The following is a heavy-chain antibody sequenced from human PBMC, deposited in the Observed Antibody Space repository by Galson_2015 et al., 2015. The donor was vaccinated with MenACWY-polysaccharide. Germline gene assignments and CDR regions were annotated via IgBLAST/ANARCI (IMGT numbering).Heavy chain of an antibody. CDR2: ISYDGSDK. CDR1: GFTFGTYA. Sequence: SLRLSCAASGFTFGTYAIHWVRQAPGKGLEWVAVISYDGSDKYYADSVKGRFTISRDNSQNTLSLQMNSLRAEDTAVYYCARSYCDRITCYGMDVWGQGTTVTVSS. V-gene: IGHV3-30-3*01. CDR3: ARSYCDRITCYGMDV. D-gene: IGHD2/OR15-2a*01. J-gene: IGHJ6*02.